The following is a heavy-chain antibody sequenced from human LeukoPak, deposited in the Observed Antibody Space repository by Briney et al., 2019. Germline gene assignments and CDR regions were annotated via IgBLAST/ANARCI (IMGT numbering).Heavy chain of an antibody. CDR3: ARTSLLGWYFDL. Sequence: PSETLSLTCTVSGGSISSYYWSWIRQPPGKGLEWIGYIYYSGSTNYNPSLKGPVTVSIDTSKNQFSLNLSSVTAADTAVYYCARTSLLGWYFDLWGRGTPVTVSS. V-gene: IGHV4-59*01. CDR2: IYYSGST. CDR1: GGSISSYY. D-gene: IGHD2-15*01. J-gene: IGHJ2*01.